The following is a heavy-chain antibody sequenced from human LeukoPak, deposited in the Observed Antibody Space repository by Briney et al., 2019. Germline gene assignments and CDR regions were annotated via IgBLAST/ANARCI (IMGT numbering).Heavy chain of an antibody. V-gene: IGHV3-30-3*01. CDR1: GFNFSTYA. CDR3: ARDRDSSGWYEGFDY. J-gene: IGHJ4*02. CDR2: ISYDGSNK. Sequence: GGSLRLSCAASGFNFSTYAMRWVRQDPDKGLEWVAVISYDGSNKYYADSVKGRFTISRDNSKNTLYLQMNSLRADDTAVYYCARDRDSSGWYEGFDYWGQGTLVTVSS. D-gene: IGHD6-19*01.